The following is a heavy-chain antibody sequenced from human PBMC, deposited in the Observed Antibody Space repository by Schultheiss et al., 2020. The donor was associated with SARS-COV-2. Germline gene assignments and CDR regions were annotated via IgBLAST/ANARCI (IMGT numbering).Heavy chain of an antibody. V-gene: IGHV4-30-4*01. CDR3: ASVEYCSSTSCPGLYGMDV. Sequence: SETLSLTCTVSGGSISSGDSYWSWIRQPPGKGLEWIGYIYYSGSTYYNPSLKSRVTISVDTSKNQFSLKLSSVTAADTAVYYCASVEYCSSTSCPGLYGMDVWGRGTTVTVSS. CDR2: IYYSGST. J-gene: IGHJ6*02. CDR1: GGSISSGDSY. D-gene: IGHD2-2*01.